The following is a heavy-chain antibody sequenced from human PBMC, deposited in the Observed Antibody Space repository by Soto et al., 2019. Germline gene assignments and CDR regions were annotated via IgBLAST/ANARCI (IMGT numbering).Heavy chain of an antibody. D-gene: IGHD3-3*01. J-gene: IGHJ4*02. Sequence: EVQLLESGGGMVQPGGSLRLSCAASGFTFSSYAMNWVRQPPGKGLEWVSAETGTGASTYYADSVKGRFTISRDNSKNMLFLQMNSLRAEDTALYYCARVGVFRPWSGSPDFDSWGQGTLVTVSS. V-gene: IGHV3-23*01. CDR1: GFTFSSYA. CDR3: ARVGVFRPWSGSPDFDS. CDR2: ETGTGAST.